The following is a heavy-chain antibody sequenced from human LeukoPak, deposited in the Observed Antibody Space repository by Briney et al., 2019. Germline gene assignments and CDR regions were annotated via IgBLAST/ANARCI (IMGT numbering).Heavy chain of an antibody. Sequence: SETLSLTCAVYGGSFSGYYWSWIRQPPGKGLEWIGEINHSGSTNYNPSLKSRVTISVDTSKNQFSLKLSSVTAADTAVYYCARGGRYNFDYWGQGTLVTVSS. J-gene: IGHJ4*02. CDR3: ARGGRYNFDY. CDR1: GGSFSGYY. D-gene: IGHD3-10*01. V-gene: IGHV4-34*01. CDR2: INHSGST.